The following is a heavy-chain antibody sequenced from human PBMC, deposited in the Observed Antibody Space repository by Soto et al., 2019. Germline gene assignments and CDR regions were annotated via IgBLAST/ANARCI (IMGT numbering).Heavy chain of an antibody. CDR3: ARVKVISGYSVYYCMDV. CDR1: GYTFTSYA. J-gene: IGHJ6*02. D-gene: IGHD3-22*01. Sequence: QVQLVQSGAEVKKPGASVKVSCKASGYTFTSYAMHWVRQAPGQRLEWMGWINAGNGNTKYSQKFQGRVTITRDTSASTAYMELSGLRSEDTAVYYCARVKVISGYSVYYCMDVWGQGTTFTVYS. V-gene: IGHV1-3*01. CDR2: INAGNGNT.